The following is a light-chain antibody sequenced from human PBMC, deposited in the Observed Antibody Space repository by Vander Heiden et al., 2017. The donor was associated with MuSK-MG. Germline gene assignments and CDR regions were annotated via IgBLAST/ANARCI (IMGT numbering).Light chain of an antibody. CDR2: KDS. CDR3: LSADSSGTYV. J-gene: IGLJ1*01. CDR1: AMPKKY. Sequence: SYELTQPPSVSVSLGQMAKITCSGEAMPKKYAYCYQQRPGQVPVLVICKDSERPSGIPERFSGSSSGTIVTLTIRGVQAEDEADYYCLSADSSGTYVFGTGTKVTVL. V-gene: IGLV3-16*01.